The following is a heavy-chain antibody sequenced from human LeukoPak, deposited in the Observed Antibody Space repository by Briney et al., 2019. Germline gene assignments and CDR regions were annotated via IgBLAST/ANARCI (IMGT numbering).Heavy chain of an antibody. CDR3: ARQVRWTFDY. J-gene: IGHJ4*02. CDR2: ISYSGST. Sequence: PSETLSLTCTVSGGSINSNGYYWGWIRQPPGKGLEWIGSISYSGSTYYNPSLKGRVTISVDTSNNQFSLKMSPVTAADTAVYYCARQVRWTFDYWGQGTLVAVSS. CDR1: GGSINSNGYY. D-gene: IGHD1-1*01. V-gene: IGHV4-39*01.